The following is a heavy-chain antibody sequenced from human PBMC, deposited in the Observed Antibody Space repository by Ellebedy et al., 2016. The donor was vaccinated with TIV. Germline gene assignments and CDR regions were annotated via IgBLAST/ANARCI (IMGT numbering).Heavy chain of an antibody. J-gene: IGHJ4*02. V-gene: IGHV3-11*06. CDR3: ARGQAVAGSHFDY. D-gene: IGHD6-19*01. CDR2: ISSSGSDT. Sequence: PGGSLRLSCAASGFSFSDYYMSWIRQVPGTGLEWPSYISSSGSDTNYADSVKGRFTISRDNAKNSLYLEMNSLKVEDTAVYYCARGQAVAGSHFDYWGQGTLVTVSS. CDR1: GFSFSDYY.